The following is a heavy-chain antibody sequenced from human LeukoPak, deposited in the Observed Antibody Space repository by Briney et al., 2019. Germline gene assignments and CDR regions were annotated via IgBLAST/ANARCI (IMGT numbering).Heavy chain of an antibody. CDR3: ARGHGYSYGTDYYYYGMDV. CDR1: GGSFSGYY. Sequence: SETLSLTCAVYGGSFSGYYWSWIRQPPGKGLEWIGEINHSGSTNYNPSLKSRVTISVDTSKNQFSLKLSSVTAADTAVYYCARGHGYSYGTDYYYYGMDVWGQGTTVTVSS. J-gene: IGHJ6*02. CDR2: INHSGST. D-gene: IGHD5-18*01. V-gene: IGHV4-34*01.